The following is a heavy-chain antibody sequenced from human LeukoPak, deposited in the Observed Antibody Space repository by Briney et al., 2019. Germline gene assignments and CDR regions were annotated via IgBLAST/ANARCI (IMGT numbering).Heavy chain of an antibody. V-gene: IGHV1-18*01. Sequence: GASVKVFCKASGYTFTSYGISWVRQAPGQGLEWMGWISAYNGDTNYAQKLQGRVTMTTDTSTSTAYMELRSLRSDDTAVYYCARVGGIAADNNWFDPWGQGTLVTVSS. CDR2: ISAYNGDT. D-gene: IGHD6-13*01. CDR3: ARVGGIAADNNWFDP. J-gene: IGHJ5*02. CDR1: GYTFTSYG.